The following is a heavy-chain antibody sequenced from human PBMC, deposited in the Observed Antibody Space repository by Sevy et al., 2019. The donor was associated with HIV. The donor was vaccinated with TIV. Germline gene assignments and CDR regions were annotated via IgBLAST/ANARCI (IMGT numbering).Heavy chain of an antibody. V-gene: IGHV1-2*02. CDR2: INPNSGDT. Sequence: ASVKVSCKASGYTFIDYYMRWVRQAPGQGLEWMGWINPNSGDTKYAQNFQGRVTMTRDTSINTAYMELSRLTSDDTAVYYCATICNGVNCSYYFDSWGQGTLVTVSS. J-gene: IGHJ4*02. CDR3: ATICNGVNCSYYFDS. CDR1: GYTFIDYY. D-gene: IGHD2-15*01.